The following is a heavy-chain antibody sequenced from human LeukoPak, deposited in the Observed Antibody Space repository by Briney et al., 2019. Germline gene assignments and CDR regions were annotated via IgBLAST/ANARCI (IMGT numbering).Heavy chain of an antibody. V-gene: IGHV4-34*01. J-gene: IGHJ6*03. D-gene: IGHD3-22*01. CDR1: GGSFSGYY. CDR3: ARRRWLYYYYYMDV. Sequence: PSETLSLTCAVYGGSFSGYYWSWIRQPPGKGLEWIGEINHSGSTNYNPSLKSRVTISVDTSKNQFSLKLSSVTAADTAVYYCARRRWLYYYYYMDVWGKGTTVTISS. CDR2: INHSGST.